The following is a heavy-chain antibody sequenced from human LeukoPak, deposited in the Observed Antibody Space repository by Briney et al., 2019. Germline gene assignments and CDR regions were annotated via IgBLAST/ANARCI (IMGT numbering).Heavy chain of an antibody. CDR2: MYISGST. Sequence: SETLSLTCTVSGGSRSSYYWSWIRQPPGKGLEWIGFMYISGSTNYNPSLKSRVTISVDTSKNQFSLKLYSVTAADTAVYYCARHQEYSNSGIDDWGQGTLVTVSS. D-gene: IGHD6-6*01. CDR1: GGSRSSYY. CDR3: ARHQEYSNSGIDD. V-gene: IGHV4-4*09. J-gene: IGHJ4*02.